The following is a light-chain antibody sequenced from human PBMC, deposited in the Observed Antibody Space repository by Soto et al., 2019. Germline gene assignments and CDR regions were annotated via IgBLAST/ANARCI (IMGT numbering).Light chain of an antibody. CDR1: QSVSSSY. Sequence: EIVLTQSPGTLSLSPGERATLSCRASQSVSSSYLAWYQQKPGQAPRLLIYGASSRATGIPDRFSGSGSGTVFTFTIGRLEPEDFAVYYCQQYGSALFSFGPGIKVDIK. CDR2: GAS. V-gene: IGKV3-20*01. CDR3: QQYGSALFS. J-gene: IGKJ3*01.